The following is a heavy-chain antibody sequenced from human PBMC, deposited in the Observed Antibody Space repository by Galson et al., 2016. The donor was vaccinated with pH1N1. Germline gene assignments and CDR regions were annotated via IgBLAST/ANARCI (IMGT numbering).Heavy chain of an antibody. CDR1: GFTFSNYG. Sequence: SLRLSCAASGFTFSNYGMHWVRQAPGKGLEWVAVISYDGGKKFYADSVKGRFTISRDNSKNTLYLQMNSLRAEDTAAYYCAKDRAPPDDASDTARDHWGQGTLVTISS. J-gene: IGHJ4*02. CDR2: ISYDGGKK. CDR3: AKDRAPPDDASDTARDH. V-gene: IGHV3-30*18. D-gene: IGHD5-18*01.